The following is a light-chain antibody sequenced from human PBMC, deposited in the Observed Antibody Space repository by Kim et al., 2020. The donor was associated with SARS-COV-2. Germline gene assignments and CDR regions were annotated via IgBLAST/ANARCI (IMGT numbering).Light chain of an antibody. V-gene: IGLV3-21*04. CDR3: QVWDISSDHPV. J-gene: IGLJ2*01. CDR1: NIGSES. CDR2: YDS. Sequence: SYELTQPPSVSVAPGKTARITCGGNNIGSESVHWYQQKPGQAPVLVVYYDSDRPSGIPERFSGSKSGNTATLTISRVEAGDEADYYCQVWDISSDHPVFGGGTQLTVL.